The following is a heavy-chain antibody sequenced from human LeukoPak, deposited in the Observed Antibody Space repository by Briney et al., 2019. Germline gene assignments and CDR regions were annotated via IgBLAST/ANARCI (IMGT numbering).Heavy chain of an antibody. CDR3: ARTLGYCSSTNCFLTFDY. V-gene: IGHV3-7*04. Sequence: GGSLLLSSSASGFTFISYWMTWVRRAPGKGGEWVANIKNDGSEEYYVDSVKCRFTISRDNAKNSLYLQMNRLRAEDTAVYYCARTLGYCSSTNCFLTFDYWGQGTLVTVSS. J-gene: IGHJ4*02. D-gene: IGHD2-2*01. CDR2: IKNDGSEE. CDR1: GFTFISYW.